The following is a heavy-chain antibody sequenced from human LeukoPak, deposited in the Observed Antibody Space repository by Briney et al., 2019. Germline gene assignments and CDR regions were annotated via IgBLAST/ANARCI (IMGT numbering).Heavy chain of an antibody. CDR1: GFTSSGSA. Sequence: GGTLRLSCVGSGFTSSGSAMSWVRQTPGKGLEWVSSISGSGGSTYYADSVKGRFTISRDPAKNTVYLLMNSLRVGDTALYYCATRSDYGDLTNWGQGTLVTVSS. CDR2: ISGSGGST. CDR3: ATRSDYGDLTN. J-gene: IGHJ4*02. V-gene: IGHV3-23*01. D-gene: IGHD4-17*01.